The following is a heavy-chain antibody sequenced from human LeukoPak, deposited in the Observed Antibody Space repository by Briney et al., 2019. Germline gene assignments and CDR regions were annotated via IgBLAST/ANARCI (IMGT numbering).Heavy chain of an antibody. CDR3: ARGRGYSYGHGFDY. V-gene: IGHV3-21*01. J-gene: IGHJ4*02. CDR1: GFTFSSYA. Sequence: PGGSLRLSCAASGFTFSSYAMSWVRQAPGKGLEWVSSISSSSSYIYYADSVKGRFTISRDNAKNSLYLQMNSLRAEDTAVYYCARGRGYSYGHGFDYWGQGTLVTVSS. D-gene: IGHD5-18*01. CDR2: ISSSSSYI.